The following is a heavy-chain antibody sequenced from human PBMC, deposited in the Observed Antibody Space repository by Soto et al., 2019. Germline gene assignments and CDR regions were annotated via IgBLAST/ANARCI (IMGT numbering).Heavy chain of an antibody. CDR3: ARYGSGWLDFDY. J-gene: IGHJ4*02. CDR1: GLTFSSYG. V-gene: IGHV3-33*01. D-gene: IGHD6-19*01. Sequence: GGSLRLSCAASGLTFSSYGMHWVRQAPGKGLEWVAVIWYDGSNKYYADSVKGRFTISRDNSKNTLYLQMNSLRAEDTAVYYCARYGSGWLDFDYWGQGTLVTISS. CDR2: IWYDGSNK.